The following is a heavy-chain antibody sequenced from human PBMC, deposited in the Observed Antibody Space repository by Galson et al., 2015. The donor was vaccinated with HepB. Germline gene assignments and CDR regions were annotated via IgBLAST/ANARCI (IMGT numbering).Heavy chain of an antibody. J-gene: IGHJ6*03. V-gene: IGHV3-7*03. CDR1: GFTFSDYW. Sequence: SLRLSCAASGFTFSDYWMTWVRQAPGKGLEWVANINQDGSEEYYADSVKGRFTVARDNARNSLYVQMNTLRAEDTAVYYCARVGSVRGRRRYCSSTGCYSYHYYMDVWGKGTTVTVSS. CDR3: ARVGSVRGRRRYCSSTGCYSYHYYMDV. CDR2: INQDGSEE. D-gene: IGHD2-2*02.